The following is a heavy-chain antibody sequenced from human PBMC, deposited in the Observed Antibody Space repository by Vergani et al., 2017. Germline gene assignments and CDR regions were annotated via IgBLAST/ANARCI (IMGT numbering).Heavy chain of an antibody. V-gene: IGHV4-34*11. D-gene: IGHD2/OR15-2a*01. Sequence: QVQLQQWGAGLLKPSETLSLTCAVYGGSFSGYYWSWIRQPPGKGLEWIGYVYYTGSTTYNPSLKSRVTISVDTSNNQFSLRMTSLTAADTAIYYCARERDLYCRSTTSCHNWFDPWGQGSLVTVSS. CDR2: VYYTGST. CDR3: ARERDLYCRSTTSCHNWFDP. CDR1: GGSFSGYY. J-gene: IGHJ5*02.